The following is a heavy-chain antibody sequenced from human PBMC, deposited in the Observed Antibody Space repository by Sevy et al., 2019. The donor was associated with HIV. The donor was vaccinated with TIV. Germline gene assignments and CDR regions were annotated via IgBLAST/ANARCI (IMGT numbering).Heavy chain of an antibody. V-gene: IGHV3-7*01. D-gene: IGHD3-10*01. CDR3: ASEGSYGVYMLSYYYGMDV. J-gene: IGHJ6*02. Sequence: GGSLRLSCAASGFSFRSYWMTWVRQAPGKGLEWVASIYQDGSEKYYMDSVKGGFTVSRDNAKNSLFLQMNSLRVEDTAVYYCASEGSYGVYMLSYYYGMDVWGQGTTVTVSS. CDR2: IYQDGSEK. CDR1: GFSFRSYW.